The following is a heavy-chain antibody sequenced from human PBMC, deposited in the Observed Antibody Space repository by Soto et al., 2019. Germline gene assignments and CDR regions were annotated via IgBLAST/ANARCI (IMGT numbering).Heavy chain of an antibody. V-gene: IGHV1-58*02. D-gene: IGHD3-22*01. J-gene: IGHJ4*02. Sequence: SVKVSCKASGFSFTSSAMQWVRQARGQRLEWIGWIVVGSGNTNYAQKFQERVTITRDMSTSTAYMELSSLRSEDTAVYYCAPVPYYYDSSGYLYWGQGTLVTVPQ. CDR2: IVVGSGNT. CDR3: APVPYYYDSSGYLY. CDR1: GFSFTSSA.